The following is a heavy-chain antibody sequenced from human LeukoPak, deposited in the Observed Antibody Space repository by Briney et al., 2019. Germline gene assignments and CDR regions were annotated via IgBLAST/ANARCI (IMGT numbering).Heavy chain of an antibody. Sequence: GGSLRLSCAASGFTFSNYGMHWVRQAPGKGLEWVAFMPYDGSNKYYADSVKGRFTISRDNAKNSLYLQMNSLRAEDTAVYYCAELGITMIGGVWGKGTTVTISS. CDR1: GFTFSNYG. CDR2: MPYDGSNK. V-gene: IGHV3-30*02. CDR3: AELGITMIGGV. J-gene: IGHJ6*04. D-gene: IGHD3-10*02.